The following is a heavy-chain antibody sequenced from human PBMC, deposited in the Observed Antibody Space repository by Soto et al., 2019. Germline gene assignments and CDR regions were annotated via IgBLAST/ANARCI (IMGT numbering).Heavy chain of an antibody. D-gene: IGHD3-16*01. CDR1: GCDVSTTD. V-gene: IGHV3-66*01. Sequence: GGVLRLSCAASGCDVSTTDMSWVRQAQGKGLEWVSVIYSGGYTNYADSVKGRFIVSRDSPKNTLYLQMDSLRAEDTAVYYCARWQGGGLDYWGRGTLVTVSS. J-gene: IGHJ4*02. CDR3: ARWQGGGLDY. CDR2: IYSGGYT.